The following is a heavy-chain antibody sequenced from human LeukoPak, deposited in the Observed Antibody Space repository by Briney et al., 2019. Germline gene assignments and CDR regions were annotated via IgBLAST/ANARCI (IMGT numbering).Heavy chain of an antibody. V-gene: IGHV4-39*07. D-gene: IGHD3-10*01. CDR1: GGSISSSGYY. CDR2: IYYSGST. Sequence: PSETLSLTCTVSGGSISSSGYYWGWIRQPPGKGLEWIGSIYYSGSTYYNPSLKSRVTISVDTSKNQFSLKLSSVTAADTAVYYCARDSNTYYYGSGKQTPPFDYWGQGTLVTVSS. J-gene: IGHJ4*02. CDR3: ARDSNTYYYGSGKQTPPFDY.